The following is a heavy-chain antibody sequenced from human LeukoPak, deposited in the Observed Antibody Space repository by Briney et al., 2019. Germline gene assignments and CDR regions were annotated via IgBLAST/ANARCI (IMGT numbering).Heavy chain of an antibody. CDR3: AKDPNFYYCMDV. CDR2: IGGRRDST. J-gene: IGHJ6*03. Sequence: PGGSLRLSCAASGFTFSSYSMNWVRQAPGKGLEWVSTIGGRRDSTSYADSVKGRFTISRDNSKNTLYLQMNSLRAEDTAVYYCAKDPNFYYCMDVWGKGTTVTISS. V-gene: IGHV3-23*01. CDR1: GFTFSSYS.